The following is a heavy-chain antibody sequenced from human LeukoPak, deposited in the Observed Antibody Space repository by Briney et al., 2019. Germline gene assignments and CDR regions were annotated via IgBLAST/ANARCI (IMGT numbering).Heavy chain of an antibody. Sequence: SETLSLTCTVSGGSISSSDNYWGWIRQPPGKGLEWIGSIYYTGNTYYNPSLKSRVTISVDTSENQFSLKLSSVTVADTAVYYCARDRGILTGYGDDYWGQGALVTVSS. D-gene: IGHD3-9*01. J-gene: IGHJ4*02. CDR1: GGSISSSDNY. CDR2: IYYTGNT. CDR3: ARDRGILTGYGDDY. V-gene: IGHV4-39*07.